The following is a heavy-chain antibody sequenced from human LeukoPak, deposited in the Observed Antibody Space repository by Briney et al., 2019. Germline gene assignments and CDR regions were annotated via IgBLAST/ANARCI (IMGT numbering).Heavy chain of an antibody. CDR2: IRSKGNNYAT. D-gene: IGHD3-10*01. CDR1: GFSFSDSA. Sequence: GGSQKLSCVASGFSFSDSAVHWVRQAFGKGLEWVGRIRSKGNNYATEYIESVRGRFTFSRDDSKNTASLQMNSLKTEDTAVYYCARSLGPLYGMDVWGQGTTVTVSS. J-gene: IGHJ6*02. V-gene: IGHV3-73*01. CDR3: ARSLGPLYGMDV.